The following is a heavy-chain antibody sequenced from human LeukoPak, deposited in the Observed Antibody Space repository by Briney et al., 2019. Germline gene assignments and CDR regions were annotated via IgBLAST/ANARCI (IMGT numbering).Heavy chain of an antibody. CDR2: IIPILGIA. CDR3: ARGDAKGNWNYWSWDYYYYYGMDV. V-gene: IGHV1-69*04. D-gene: IGHD1-7*01. J-gene: IGHJ6*02. CDR1: GGTFSSYA. Sequence: ASVKVSCKASGGTFSSYAISWVRQAPGQGLEWMGRIIPILGIANYAQKFQGRVTITADKSTSTAYMELSSLRSEDTAVYYCARGDAKGNWNYWSWDYYYYYGMDVWGQGTTVTVSS.